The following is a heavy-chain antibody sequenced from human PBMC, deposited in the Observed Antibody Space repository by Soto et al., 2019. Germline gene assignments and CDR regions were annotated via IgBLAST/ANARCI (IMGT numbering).Heavy chain of an antibody. CDR1: GFTFSNYG. CDR2: ISDDGDKR. Sequence: GGSLRLSCVVPGFTFSNYGMHWVRQPPGKGLEWVALISDDGDKRYYADSVRGRLIISRDNSKDTLYLQMNSLGPDDTAVYFCAKARVRIVGANSFDYWGQGTPVTVSS. D-gene: IGHD1-26*01. J-gene: IGHJ4*02. V-gene: IGHV3-30*18. CDR3: AKARVRIVGANSFDY.